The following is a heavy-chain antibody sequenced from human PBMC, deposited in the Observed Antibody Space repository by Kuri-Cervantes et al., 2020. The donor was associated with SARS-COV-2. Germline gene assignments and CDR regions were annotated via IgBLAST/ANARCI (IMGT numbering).Heavy chain of an antibody. V-gene: IGHV3-23*01. D-gene: IGHD2/OR15-2a*01. CDR3: TQVRHTTLVS. J-gene: IGHJ5*02. CDR1: GFTFSSYA. Sequence: GESLKISCAASGFTFSSYAMSWVRQAPGKGLEWVSAISGSGGSTYYADSVKGRFTISSDDSKNTLYLQTNSLRAEDTAVYYCTQVRHTTLVSWGQGTLVTVSS. CDR2: ISGSGGST.